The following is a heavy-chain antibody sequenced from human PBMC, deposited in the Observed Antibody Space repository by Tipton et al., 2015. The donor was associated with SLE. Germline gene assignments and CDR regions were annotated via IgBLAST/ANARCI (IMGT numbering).Heavy chain of an antibody. CDR1: GGSISSHY. D-gene: IGHD6-19*01. CDR2: IYYSGST. CDR3: ARGGDIAVAGTIDY. J-gene: IGHJ4*02. Sequence: TLSLTCTVSGGSISSHYWSWIRQPPGKGLEWIGYIYYSGSTNYNPSLKSRVTISVDTSKNQFTLKLSSVTAADTAVYYCARGGDIAVAGTIDYWGQGTLVTVSS. V-gene: IGHV4-59*11.